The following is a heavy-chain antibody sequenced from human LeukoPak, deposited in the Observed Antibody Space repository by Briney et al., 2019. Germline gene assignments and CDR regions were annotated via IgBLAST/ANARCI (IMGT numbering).Heavy chain of an antibody. CDR3: AGGYPGLHYFDY. Sequence: PGPSLSPALAPSGSSLSSYYTGWVRHPTGEGLEWVSAIGTAGDTYYTASVKGRFTISRENAKNPLYLQMNSLGAGDTAVYYCAGGYPGLHYFDYWGQGTLVTVSS. D-gene: IGHD2-15*01. CDR2: IGTAGDT. CDR1: GSSLSSYY. J-gene: IGHJ4*02. V-gene: IGHV3-13*01.